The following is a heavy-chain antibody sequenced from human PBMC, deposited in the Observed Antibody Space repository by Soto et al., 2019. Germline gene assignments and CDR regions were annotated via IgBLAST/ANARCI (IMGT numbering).Heavy chain of an antibody. J-gene: IGHJ6*02. CDR1: GYTFTSFD. CDR3: ATATVDIVVVPAENYGMDV. Sequence: ASVKVSCKASGYTFTSFDINWVRQASGQGLEWMGWMNPNSGNTIYAQKFQGRVTMTEDTSTDTAYMELSSLRSEDTAVYYCATATVDIVVVPAENYGMDVWGQGTTVTVSS. V-gene: IGHV1-8*01. D-gene: IGHD2-2*03. CDR2: MNPNSGNT.